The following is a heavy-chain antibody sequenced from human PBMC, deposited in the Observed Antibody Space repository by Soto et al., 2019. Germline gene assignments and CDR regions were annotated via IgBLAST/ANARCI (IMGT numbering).Heavy chain of an antibody. J-gene: IGHJ6*02. V-gene: IGHV4-34*01. CDR2: INHSGST. CDR3: AREKTTTYYYYGMDV. CDR1: GGSFSVYY. Sequence: PSETLSLTCAVYGGSFSVYYWSWIRHPPGKGLEWIGEINHSGSTNYNPSLKSRVTISVDTSKNQFSLKLSSVTAADTAVYYCAREKTTTYYYYGMDVWGQGTTVTVSS. D-gene: IGHD4-17*01.